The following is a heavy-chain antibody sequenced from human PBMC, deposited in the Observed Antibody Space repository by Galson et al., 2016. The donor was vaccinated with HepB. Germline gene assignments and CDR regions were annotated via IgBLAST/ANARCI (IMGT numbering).Heavy chain of an antibody. CDR1: VGATSSRSYH. CDR3: AGGVYNYGVLLPFEF. V-gene: IGHV4-39*01. J-gene: IGHJ4*02. Sequence: SETLSLTCTVSVGATSSRSYHWGWIRQPPGKGLEWIGNIYYSGTTYANPSLKSRVTISVDKSKNQFSLKLSFVTAADTAVYYCAGGVYNYGVLLPFEFWGQGTLVTVSS. D-gene: IGHD5-18*01. CDR2: IYYSGTT.